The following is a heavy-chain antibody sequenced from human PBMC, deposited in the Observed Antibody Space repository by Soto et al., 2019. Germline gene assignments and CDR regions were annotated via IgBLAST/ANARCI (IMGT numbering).Heavy chain of an antibody. CDR2: ISAYNGNT. CDR1: GYTFTSYG. D-gene: IGHD6-13*01. V-gene: IGHV1-18*01. CDR3: ARDRIAAAGTSFGRFDY. J-gene: IGHJ4*02. Sequence: ASVKVSCKASGYTFTSYGISCVRQAPGQGLEWMGWISAYNGNTNYAQKLQGRVTMTTDTSTSTAYMELRSLRSDDTAVYYCARDRIAAAGTSFGRFDYWGQGTLVTVSS.